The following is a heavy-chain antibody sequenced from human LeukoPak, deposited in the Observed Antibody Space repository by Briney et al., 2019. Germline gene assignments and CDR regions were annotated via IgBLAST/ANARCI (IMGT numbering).Heavy chain of an antibody. CDR2: IYHSGST. D-gene: IGHD4-23*01. V-gene: IGHV4-30-2*01. Sequence: SETLSLTCAVSGGSISSGGYSWSWIRQPPGKGLEWIGYIYHSGSTYYNPSLKSRVTISVDTSKNQFSLKLSSVTAADTAVYYCARKMRWGFDYWGQGTLVTVSS. CDR1: GGSISSGGYS. CDR3: ARKMRWGFDY. J-gene: IGHJ4*02.